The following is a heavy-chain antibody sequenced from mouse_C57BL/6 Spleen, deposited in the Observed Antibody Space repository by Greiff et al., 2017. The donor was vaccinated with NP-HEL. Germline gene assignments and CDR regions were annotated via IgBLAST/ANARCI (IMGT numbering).Heavy chain of an antibody. CDR2: IHPSDSDT. D-gene: IGHD2-3*01. Sequence: QVQLKQPGAELVKPGASVKVSCKASGYTFTSYWMHWVKQRPGQGLEWIGRIHPSDSDTNYNQKFKGKATLTVDKSSSTAYMQLSSLTSEDSAVYYCAIEGDGYYLGLYFDYWGQGTTLTVSS. CDR3: AIEGDGYYLGLYFDY. CDR1: GYTFTSYW. J-gene: IGHJ2*01. V-gene: IGHV1-74*01.